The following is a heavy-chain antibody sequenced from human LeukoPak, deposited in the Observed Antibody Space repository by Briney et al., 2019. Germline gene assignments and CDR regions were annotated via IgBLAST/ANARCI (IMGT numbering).Heavy chain of an antibody. CDR1: GFTFSSYA. J-gene: IGHJ4*02. CDR2: ISSNGGST. CDR3: ATTYGSGSYYFHY. Sequence: GGSLRLSCAASGFTFSSYAMHWVRQAPGKGLEYVSAISSNGGSTYYANSVKGRFTTSRDNSKNTLYLQMGSLRAEDMAVYYCATTYGSGSYYFHYWGQGTLVTVSS. D-gene: IGHD3-10*01. V-gene: IGHV3-64*01.